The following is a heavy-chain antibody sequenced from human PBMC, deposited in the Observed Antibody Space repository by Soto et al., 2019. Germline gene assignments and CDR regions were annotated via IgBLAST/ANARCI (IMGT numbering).Heavy chain of an antibody. D-gene: IGHD6-6*01. CDR1: GYSFTSYW. Sequence: GESLKISCKGSGYSFTSYWISWVRQMPGKGLEWMGRIDPSDSYTNYSPSFQGHVTISADKSISTAYLQWSSLKASDTAMYYCARRPIRHTEARQGYYYGMDVWGQGTTVTVSS. CDR3: ARRPIRHTEARQGYYYGMDV. V-gene: IGHV5-10-1*01. J-gene: IGHJ6*01. CDR2: IDPSDSYT.